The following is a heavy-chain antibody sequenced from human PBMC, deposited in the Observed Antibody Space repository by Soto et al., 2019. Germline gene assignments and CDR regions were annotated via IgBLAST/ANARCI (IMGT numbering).Heavy chain of an antibody. J-gene: IGHJ4*02. CDR3: TTDMAVVVAAKDY. CDR1: GFTFSSYA. V-gene: IGHV3-15*01. Sequence: EVQLLESGGGLVQPGGSLRLSCAASGFTFSSYAMSWVRQAPGKGLEWVGRIKSKTDGGTTDYAAPVKGRFTISRDDSKNTLYLQMNSLKTEDTAVYYCTTDMAVVVAAKDYWGQGTLVTVSS. CDR2: IKSKTDGGTT. D-gene: IGHD2-15*01.